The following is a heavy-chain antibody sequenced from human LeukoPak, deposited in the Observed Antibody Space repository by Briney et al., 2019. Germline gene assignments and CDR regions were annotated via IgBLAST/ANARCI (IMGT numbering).Heavy chain of an antibody. Sequence: PGGSLRLSCEASGFSFSNYYMSWVRQAPGKGLEGVANIQQHGSETYYADSVKGRFTISRDNAKNSLYLQMNSLIAEHTAVYYCATTGSSNGREFQYWGQGTLVTVSS. V-gene: IGHV3-7*01. CDR2: IQQHGSET. CDR3: ATTGSSNGREFQY. J-gene: IGHJ1*01. CDR1: GFSFSNYY. D-gene: IGHD2-2*01.